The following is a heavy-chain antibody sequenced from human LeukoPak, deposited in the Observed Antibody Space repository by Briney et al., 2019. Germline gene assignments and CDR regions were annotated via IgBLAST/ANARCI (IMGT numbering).Heavy chain of an antibody. CDR3: ARRLSYSSSWYYYYYMDV. D-gene: IGHD6-13*01. CDR1: GYTFTGYY. CDR2: INPNSGGT. Sequence: VASVTVSCKASGYTFTGYYMHWVRQAPGQGLEWMGWINPNSGGTNYAQKFQGRVTMTRDTSISTAYMELSRLRSDDTAVYYCARRLSYSSSWYYYYYMDVWGKGTTVTVSS. J-gene: IGHJ6*03. V-gene: IGHV1-2*02.